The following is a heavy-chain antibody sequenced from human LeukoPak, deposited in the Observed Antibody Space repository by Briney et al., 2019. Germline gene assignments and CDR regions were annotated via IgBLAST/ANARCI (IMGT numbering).Heavy chain of an antibody. CDR3: ARELYSSGWYFDY. J-gene: IGHJ4*02. CDR1: GGSISSYY. D-gene: IGHD6-19*01. Sequence: SETLSLTCTVSGGSISSYYWSWLRQPPGKGLEWIGYIYYSGSTNYNPSLKSRVTISVDTSKNQFSLKLSSVTAADTAVYYCARELYSSGWYFDYWGQGTLVTVSS. CDR2: IYYSGST. V-gene: IGHV4-59*01.